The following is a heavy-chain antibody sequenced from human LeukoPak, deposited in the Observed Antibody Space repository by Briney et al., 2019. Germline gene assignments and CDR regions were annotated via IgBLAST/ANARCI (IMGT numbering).Heavy chain of an antibody. Sequence: PETPSLTCAVYGGSFSGHYWSWIRQPPGKGLEWIGEINHSGSTNYNPSLESRVTISVDTSKNHFSPKLSSVTAADTAVYYCASGQYYDLWSGYYVDWGQGNLVIVSA. J-gene: IGHJ4*02. CDR2: INHSGST. D-gene: IGHD3-3*01. CDR3: ASGQYYDLWSGYYVD. CDR1: GGSFSGHY. V-gene: IGHV4-34*01.